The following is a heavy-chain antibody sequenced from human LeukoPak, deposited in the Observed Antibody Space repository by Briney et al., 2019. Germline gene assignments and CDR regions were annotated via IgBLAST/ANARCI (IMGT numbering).Heavy chain of an antibody. CDR2: ISGSGGNT. CDR3: AKVDITFG. CDR1: GFIFSSYG. Sequence: PGGSLRLSCVVSGFIFSSYGMIGVRQAPGKGLEWVSGISGSGGNTYYADSVKGRFTISRDNSMNTLYLQMNSLRAEDTAVYYCAKVDITFGWGQGTMVTVSS. J-gene: IGHJ3*01. D-gene: IGHD3-16*01. V-gene: IGHV3-23*01.